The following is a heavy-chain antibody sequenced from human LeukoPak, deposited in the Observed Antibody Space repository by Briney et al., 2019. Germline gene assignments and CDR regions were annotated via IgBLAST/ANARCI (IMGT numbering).Heavy chain of an antibody. CDR3: ARADSKDYYYYYYMDV. V-gene: IGHV1-69*13. D-gene: IGHD3-22*01. Sequence: SVKVSCKASGGTFSSYAISWVRQAPGQGLEWMGGIIPIFGTANYAQKFQGRVTITADESTSTAYMELSSLRSEDTAVYYCARADSKDYYYYYYMDVWGKGTTVTVSS. J-gene: IGHJ6*03. CDR2: IIPIFGTA. CDR1: GGTFSSYA.